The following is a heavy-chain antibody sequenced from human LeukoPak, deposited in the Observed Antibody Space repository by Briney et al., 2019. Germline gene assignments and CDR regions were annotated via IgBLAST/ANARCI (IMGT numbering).Heavy chain of an antibody. D-gene: IGHD3-22*01. Sequence: GASVKVSCKASGGTFSSYAISWVRQAPGQGLEWMGGIIPIFGTANYEQKFQGRVTITADESTSTAYMELSSLRYEDTAVYYCARDIHYDSSGYYHPHFDYWGQGTLVTVSS. CDR3: ARDIHYDSSGYYHPHFDY. J-gene: IGHJ4*02. CDR1: GGTFSSYA. CDR2: IIPIFGTA. V-gene: IGHV1-69*13.